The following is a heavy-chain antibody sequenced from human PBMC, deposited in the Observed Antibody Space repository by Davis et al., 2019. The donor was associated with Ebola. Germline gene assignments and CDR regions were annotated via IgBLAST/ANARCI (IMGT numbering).Heavy chain of an antibody. CDR3: AKDLSSAARVGGFDY. CDR1: GFTFSSYS. V-gene: IGHV3-48*01. Sequence: GESLKISCAASGFTFSSYSMKWVRQAPGRGLEWVSYIGTSGGSIKYADSVKGRFTISRDNSKNTLYLHMNSLRAEDTAVYYCAKDLSSAARVGGFDYWGQGTLVTVSS. J-gene: IGHJ4*02. D-gene: IGHD2/OR15-2a*01. CDR2: IGTSGGSI.